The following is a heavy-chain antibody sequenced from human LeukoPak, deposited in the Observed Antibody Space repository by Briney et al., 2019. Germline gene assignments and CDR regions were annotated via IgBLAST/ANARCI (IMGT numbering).Heavy chain of an antibody. Sequence: PGGSLRLSCAASGFTFSTSWMTWVRQAPGKGLEWVANIKQDGSEKYYVDSVKGRFAVSRDNAKNSLYLQMNSLRAEDTAVYYCAREDGYCSGGNCYSYFDSWGQGTLVTVSS. V-gene: IGHV3-7*01. D-gene: IGHD2-15*01. CDR1: GFTFSTSW. CDR3: AREDGYCSGGNCYSYFDS. J-gene: IGHJ4*02. CDR2: IKQDGSEK.